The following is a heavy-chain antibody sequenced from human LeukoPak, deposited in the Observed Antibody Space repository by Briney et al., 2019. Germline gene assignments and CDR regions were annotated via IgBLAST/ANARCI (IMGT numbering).Heavy chain of an antibody. Sequence: GGSLRLSCAASGFTFSTYGMHWVRQAPGKGLEWVAFIRYDGSNKDYADSVKGRFTISRDNSKNTLYLQMNSLSAEDTAVYYCAKDLGKYSSSGADYWGQGALVTVSS. D-gene: IGHD6-6*01. J-gene: IGHJ4*02. CDR1: GFTFSTYG. CDR3: AKDLGKYSSSGADY. CDR2: IRYDGSNK. V-gene: IGHV3-30*02.